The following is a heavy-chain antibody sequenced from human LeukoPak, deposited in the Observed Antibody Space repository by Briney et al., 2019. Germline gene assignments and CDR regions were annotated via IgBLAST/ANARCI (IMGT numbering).Heavy chain of an antibody. J-gene: IGHJ4*02. V-gene: IGHV3-23*01. CDR2: ISGSGGST. Sequence: PGGSLRLSCAAFGFTFSSYAMSWVRQAPGKGLEWVSGISGSGGSTYYADSVKGRFTISRDNSKNTVYLQMNSLRAEDTAVYYCAKATSSSRYGYFDYWGQGTLVTVSS. CDR3: AKATSSSRYGYFDY. CDR1: GFTFSSYA. D-gene: IGHD6-13*01.